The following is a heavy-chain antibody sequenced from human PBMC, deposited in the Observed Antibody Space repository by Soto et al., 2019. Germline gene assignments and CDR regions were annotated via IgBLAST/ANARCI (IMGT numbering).Heavy chain of an antibody. CDR3: AKLWFGELAPFDY. D-gene: IGHD3-10*01. V-gene: IGHV3-23*01. Sequence: EVQLLESGGGLVQPGGSLRLSCAASGFTFSSYAMSWVRQAPGKGLEWVSAISGSGGKTYYAGSVKGRFPISRDNSKNALYLQMNSLRAEDTAVYSCAKLWFGELAPFDYWGQGTLVTVS. J-gene: IGHJ4*02. CDR2: ISGSGGKT. CDR1: GFTFSSYA.